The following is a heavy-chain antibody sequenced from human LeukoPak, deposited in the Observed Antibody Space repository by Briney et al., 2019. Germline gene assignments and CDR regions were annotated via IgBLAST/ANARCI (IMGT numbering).Heavy chain of an antibody. D-gene: IGHD3-22*01. Sequence: PGGSLRLSCAASGFTFDDYAMHWVRQAPGKGLEWVSGISWNSGSIGYADSVKGRFTISRDNAKNSLYLQMNSLRAEDMALYYCAKDIRRRHYYDSSGYYLPDAFDIWGQGTMVTVSS. CDR1: GFTFDDYA. CDR2: ISWNSGSI. CDR3: AKDIRRRHYYDSSGYYLPDAFDI. V-gene: IGHV3-9*03. J-gene: IGHJ3*02.